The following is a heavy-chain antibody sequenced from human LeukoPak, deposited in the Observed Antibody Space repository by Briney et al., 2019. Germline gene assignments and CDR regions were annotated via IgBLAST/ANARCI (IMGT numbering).Heavy chain of an antibody. Sequence: SETLSLTCTVSGGSISGYYWSWIRQPPGKGLEWIGEINHSGSTNYNPSLKSRVTISVDTSKNQFSLKLSSVTAADTAVYYCASKGDQGGYWGQGTLVTVSS. D-gene: IGHD3-10*01. CDR1: GGSISGYY. J-gene: IGHJ4*02. V-gene: IGHV4-34*01. CDR2: INHSGST. CDR3: ASKGDQGGY.